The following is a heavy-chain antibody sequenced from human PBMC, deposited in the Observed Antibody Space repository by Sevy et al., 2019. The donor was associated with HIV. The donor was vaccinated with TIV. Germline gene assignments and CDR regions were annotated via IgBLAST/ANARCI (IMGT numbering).Heavy chain of an antibody. CDR1: GFTFSSYG. J-gene: IGHJ4*02. CDR3: ARDYYDSSGYYGGYFDY. Sequence: GGSLRLSCAASGFTFSSYGMHWVRQAPGKGLEWVAVIWYDGSNKYYADSVKGRFTISRDNSKNTLYLQMNSLRAEDTAVYYCARDYYDSSGYYGGYFDYWGQRTLVTVSS. CDR2: IWYDGSNK. D-gene: IGHD3-22*01. V-gene: IGHV3-33*01.